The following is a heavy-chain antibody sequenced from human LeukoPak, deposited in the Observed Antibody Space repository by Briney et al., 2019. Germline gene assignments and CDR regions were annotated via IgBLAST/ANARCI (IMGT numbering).Heavy chain of an antibody. CDR2: MNPNSGNT. CDR3: ARMGRITMVPVAFDI. V-gene: IGHV1-8*03. Sequence: ASVKVSCKASGYTFTGYYMHWVRQAPGQGLEWMGWMNPNSGNTGYAQKFQGRVTITRNTSISTAYMELSSLRSEDTAVYYCARMGRITMVPVAFDIWGQGTMVTVSS. CDR1: GYTFTGYY. J-gene: IGHJ3*02. D-gene: IGHD3-10*01.